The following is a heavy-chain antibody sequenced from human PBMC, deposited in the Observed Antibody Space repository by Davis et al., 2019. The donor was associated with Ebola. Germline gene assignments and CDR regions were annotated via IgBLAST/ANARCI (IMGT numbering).Heavy chain of an antibody. J-gene: IGHJ4*02. CDR2: ISYDGSNK. CDR1: GFTFSSYA. Sequence: GESLKISCAASGFTFSSYAMHWVRQAPGKGLEWVAVISYDGSNKYYADSVKGRFTISRDNSKNTLYLQMNSLRAEDTAVYYCAREDDRTVTTDYWGQGTLVTVSS. D-gene: IGHD4-11*01. CDR3: AREDDRTVTTDY. V-gene: IGHV3-30-3*01.